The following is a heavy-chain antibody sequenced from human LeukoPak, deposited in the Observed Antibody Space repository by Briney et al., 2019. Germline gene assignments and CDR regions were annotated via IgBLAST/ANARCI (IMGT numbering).Heavy chain of an antibody. CDR1: GFTFSTCV. V-gene: IGHV3-23*01. CDR3: AKGDVGGSIYSYMAV. CDR2: MSGSGGST. Sequence: PGGSLRLSCAASGFTFSTCVMSWVRQAPGKGLEWVSSMSGSGGSTYYTDSVKGRFTISRDSSKNTLYLQMNTLRAEDTAVYYCAKGDVGGSIYSYMAVWGKGTTVTVSS. D-gene: IGHD1-26*01. J-gene: IGHJ6*03.